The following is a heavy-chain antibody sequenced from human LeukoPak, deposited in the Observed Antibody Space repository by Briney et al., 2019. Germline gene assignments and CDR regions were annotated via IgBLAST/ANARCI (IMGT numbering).Heavy chain of an antibody. CDR2: MNPNSGNT. CDR3: ARDSSGWYYGLRVSWFDP. D-gene: IGHD6-19*01. Sequence: GASVKVSCKASGYTFTSYDINWVRQATGQGLEWMGWMNPNSGNTGYAQKFQGRVTMTRNTSISTAYMELSSLRSEDTAVYYCARDSSGWYYGLRVSWFDPWGQGTLVTVSS. J-gene: IGHJ5*02. V-gene: IGHV1-8*01. CDR1: GYTFTSYD.